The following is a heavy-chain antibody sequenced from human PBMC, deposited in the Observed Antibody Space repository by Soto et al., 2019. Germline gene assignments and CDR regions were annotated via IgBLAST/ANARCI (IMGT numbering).Heavy chain of an antibody. CDR1: GFTFSSYG. Sequence: GGSLRLSCAASGFTFSSYGMHWVRQAPGKGLEWVAVIWYDGSNKYYADSVKGRFTISRDNSKNTLYLQMNSLRAEDTAVYYCARDQFSYGSGSYYKAPDYWGQGTLVTVSS. J-gene: IGHJ4*02. D-gene: IGHD3-10*01. CDR3: ARDQFSYGSGSYYKAPDY. CDR2: IWYDGSNK. V-gene: IGHV3-33*01.